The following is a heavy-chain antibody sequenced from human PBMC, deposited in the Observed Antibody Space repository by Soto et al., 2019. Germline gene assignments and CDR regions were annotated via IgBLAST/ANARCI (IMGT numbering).Heavy chain of an antibody. J-gene: IGHJ4*02. CDR2: ISGSGGST. D-gene: IGHD3-22*01. CDR3: AKEGVVVIEYYFDY. CDR1: GFTFGSYA. Sequence: DVQLLESGGGSVQPGGSLRLSCAASGFTFGSYAMSWVRQAPGKGLEWVSGISGSGGSTYYADSVKGRFTISRDNSKNTLYLQMNSLRAEDTAVYYCAKEGVVVIEYYFDYWGQGTLVTVSS. V-gene: IGHV3-23*01.